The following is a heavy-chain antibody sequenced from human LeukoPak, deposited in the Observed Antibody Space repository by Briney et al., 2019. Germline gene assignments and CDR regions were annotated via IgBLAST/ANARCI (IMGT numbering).Heavy chain of an antibody. CDR1: GFTFSSYS. D-gene: IGHD3-16*02. V-gene: IGHV3-48*04. CDR3: ARDYDSVWGSYRQDY. J-gene: IGHJ4*02. Sequence: GGSLRLSRAASGFTFSSYSMNWVRQAPGKGLEWVSYISSSSTIYYADSVKGRFTISRDNAKNSLYLQMNSLRAEDTAVYYCARDYDSVWGSYRQDYWGQETLPPVP. CDR2: ISSSSTI.